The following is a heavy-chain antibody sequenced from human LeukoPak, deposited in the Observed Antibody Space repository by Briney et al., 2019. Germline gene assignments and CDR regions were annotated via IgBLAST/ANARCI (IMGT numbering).Heavy chain of an antibody. V-gene: IGHV4-39*01. CDR2: IYYSGST. D-gene: IGHD3-10*01. Sequence: SETLSLTCTVSGGSISSSSYYWGWIRPPPGKVLEWIGSIYYSGSTYYNPSLKSLVTISVDTSKNQFSLKRSPVTAADAAVYYCARLWFGGAFDIWGQGTMVTVS. CDR3: ARLWFGGAFDI. J-gene: IGHJ3*02. CDR1: GGSISSSSYY.